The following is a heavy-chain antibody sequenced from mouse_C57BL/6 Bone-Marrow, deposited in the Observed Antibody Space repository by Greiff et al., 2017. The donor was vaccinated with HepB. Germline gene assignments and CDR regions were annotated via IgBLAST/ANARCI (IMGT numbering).Heavy chain of an antibody. D-gene: IGHD2-4*01. CDR2: INSDGGST. V-gene: IGHV5-2*01. J-gene: IGHJ4*01. CDR3: ARRDYYYAMDY. CDR1: EYEFPSHD. Sequence: EVKVEESGGGLVQPGESLKLSCESNEYEFPSHDMSWVRKTPEKRLELVAAINSDGGSTYYPDTMERRFIISRDNTKKTLYLQMSSLRSEDTALYYCARRDYYYAMDYWGQGTSVTVSS.